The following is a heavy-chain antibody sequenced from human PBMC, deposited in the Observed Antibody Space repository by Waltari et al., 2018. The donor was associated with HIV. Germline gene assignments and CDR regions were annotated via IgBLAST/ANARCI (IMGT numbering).Heavy chain of an antibody. V-gene: IGHV3-15*01. CDR3: TTVGGGTRDY. D-gene: IGHD3-16*01. CDR1: W. J-gene: IGHJ4*02. CDR2: IKSNTDGGTT. Sequence: WMSWVRQAPGKGLEWVGRIKSNTDGGTTDYAAPVKGRFTISRDDSKTTLYLEMNSLKTEDTAVYYCTTVGGGTRDYWGQGTLITVSS.